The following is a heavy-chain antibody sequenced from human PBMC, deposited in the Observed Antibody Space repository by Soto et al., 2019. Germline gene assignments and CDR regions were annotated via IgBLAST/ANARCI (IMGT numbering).Heavy chain of an antibody. D-gene: IGHD6-6*01. CDR2: IKRDGSHT. Sequence: GGSLRLSCAASEFIFRNYWMTWVRQAPGKGLEWVANIKRDGSHTYYVDSVKGRFTISRDNAMNSVYLQMNNLRAEDSDVYYGTRIGYSSSSLDYWGQGTLVTVSS. J-gene: IGHJ4*02. CDR3: TRIGYSSSSLDY. V-gene: IGHV3-7*03. CDR1: EFIFRNYW.